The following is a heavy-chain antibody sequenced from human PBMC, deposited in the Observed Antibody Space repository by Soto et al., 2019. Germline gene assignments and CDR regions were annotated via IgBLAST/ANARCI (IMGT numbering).Heavy chain of an antibody. Sequence: GGSLRLSCAASGFTFSSYSMNWVRQAPGKGLEWVSSISSSSSYIYYADSVKGRFTISRDNAKNSLYLQMNSLRAEDTAVYYCARDFRGSGRYFFDHWGQGTLVTVSS. J-gene: IGHJ4*02. CDR2: ISSSSSYI. D-gene: IGHD6-19*01. CDR1: GFTFSSYS. CDR3: ARDFRGSGRYFFDH. V-gene: IGHV3-21*04.